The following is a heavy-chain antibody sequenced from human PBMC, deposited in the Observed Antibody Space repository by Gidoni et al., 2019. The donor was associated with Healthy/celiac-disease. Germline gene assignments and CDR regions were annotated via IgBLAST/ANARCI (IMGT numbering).Heavy chain of an antibody. D-gene: IGHD6-13*01. J-gene: IGHJ4*02. CDR3: AAAGYSSTLDY. CDR2: IYYSGST. Sequence: QVQLQESGPGLVKPSPTLSPTCPVSSGSISSGGYYWSWIRQHPGKGLEWIGYIYYSGSTYYNPSLKSRVTISVDTSKNQFSLKLSSVTAADTAVYYCAAAGYSSTLDYWGQGTLVTVSS. V-gene: IGHV4-31*03. CDR1: SGSISSGGYY.